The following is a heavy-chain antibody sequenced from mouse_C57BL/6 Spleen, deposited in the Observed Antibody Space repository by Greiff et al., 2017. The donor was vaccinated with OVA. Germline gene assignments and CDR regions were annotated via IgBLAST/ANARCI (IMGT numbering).Heavy chain of an antibody. J-gene: IGHJ1*03. D-gene: IGHD4-1*01. CDR3: ARAKLRESYRYFDV. Sequence: VKLGESGAELVKPGASVKMSCKASGYTFTTYPIEWMKQNHGKSLEWIGNFHPYNDDTKYNEKFKGKATLTVEKSSSTVYLALSRLTSDDSAVYYCARAKLRESYRYFDVWGTGTTVTVSS. CDR2: FHPYNDDT. V-gene: IGHV1-47*01. CDR1: GYTFTTYP.